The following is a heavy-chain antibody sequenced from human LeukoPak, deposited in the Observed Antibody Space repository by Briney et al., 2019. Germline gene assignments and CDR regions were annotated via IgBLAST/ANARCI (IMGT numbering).Heavy chain of an antibody. J-gene: IGHJ3*02. Sequence: GGSLRLSCAASGFTFSSYAMSWVRQAPGKGLVWVSRINSDGNSTSYADSVKGRFTISRDNAKNTLYLQMNSLRAEDTALYYCAREGAAQLADVFDIWGQGTMVTVSS. D-gene: IGHD6-6*01. V-gene: IGHV3-74*01. CDR2: INSDGNST. CDR3: AREGAAQLADVFDI. CDR1: GFTFSSYA.